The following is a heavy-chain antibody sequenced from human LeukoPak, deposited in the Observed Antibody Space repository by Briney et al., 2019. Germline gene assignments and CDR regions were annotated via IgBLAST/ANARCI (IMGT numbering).Heavy chain of an antibody. CDR2: IIPIFGTA. J-gene: IGHJ3*02. V-gene: IGHV1-69*01. CDR3: ASPIRIITIFGVVTHNDAFDI. CDR1: GGTFSSYA. Sequence: GSSVKVSCKASGGTFSSYAISWARQAPGQGLEWMGGIIPIFGTANYAQKFQGRVTITADESTSTAYMELSSLRSEDTAVYYCASPIRIITIFGVVTHNDAFDIWGQGTMVTVSS. D-gene: IGHD3-3*01.